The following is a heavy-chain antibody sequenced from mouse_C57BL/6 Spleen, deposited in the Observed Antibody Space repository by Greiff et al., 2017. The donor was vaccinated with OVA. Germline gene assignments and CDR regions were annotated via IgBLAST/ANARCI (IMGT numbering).Heavy chain of an antibody. Sequence: AQLQESGPELVRPGASVKISCKAPGYTFTSHWMQWVRQRPGQGLEWIGEIFPGSGSTYYNEKFKGKATLTVDTYSSTAYMQLSSLTSEDSVVYFCAEGYYGSWALFYFGYWGPGTTLTVSS. CDR2: IFPGSGST. CDR3: AEGYYGSWALFYFGY. V-gene: IGHV1-56*01. J-gene: IGHJ2*01. CDR1: GYTFTSHW. D-gene: IGHD1-1*01.